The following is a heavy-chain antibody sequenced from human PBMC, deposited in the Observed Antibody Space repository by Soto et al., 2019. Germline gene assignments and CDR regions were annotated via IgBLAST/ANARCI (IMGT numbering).Heavy chain of an antibody. CDR3: ASYDSSPRGADAFDI. CDR2: IYYSGST. CDR1: GGSISSSSYY. Sequence: QLQLQESDPGLVKPSETLSLTCTVSGGSISSSSYYWGWIRQPPGKGLEWIGSIYYSGSTYYNPSLKSRVTISVDTSKNQFSLKLSSVTAADTAVYYCASYDSSPRGADAFDIWGQGTMVTVSS. D-gene: IGHD3-22*01. J-gene: IGHJ3*02. V-gene: IGHV4-39*01.